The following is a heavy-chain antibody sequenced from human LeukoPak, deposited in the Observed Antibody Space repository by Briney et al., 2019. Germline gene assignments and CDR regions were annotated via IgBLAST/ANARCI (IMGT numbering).Heavy chain of an antibody. CDR3: AKDLDQNKITIFGVVDAFDI. V-gene: IGHV3-23*01. CDR2: ISGSGGST. J-gene: IGHJ3*02. CDR1: GFTFSSYA. D-gene: IGHD3-3*01. Sequence: AGGSLRLSCAASGFTFSSYAMSWVRQAPGKGLEWVSAISGSGGSTYYADSVKGRFTISRDNSKNTLYLQMNSLSAEDTAVYYCAKDLDQNKITIFGVVDAFDIWGQGTMVTVPS.